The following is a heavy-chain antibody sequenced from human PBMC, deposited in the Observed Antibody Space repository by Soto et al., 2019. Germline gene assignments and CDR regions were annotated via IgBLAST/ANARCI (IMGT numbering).Heavy chain of an antibody. CDR2: ISSSSGYI. D-gene: IGHD5-18*01. CDR3: ARVRSYSYGQGYGMDV. V-gene: IGHV3-21*01. CDR1: GFTFSTYS. J-gene: IGHJ6*02. Sequence: LRLSCAASGFTFSTYSMNWVRQAPGKGLEWVSSISSSSGYIYYADSVKGRFTISRDDAKNSLSLQMNSLRAEDTAVYYCARVRSYSYGQGYGMDVWGQGTTVTVSS.